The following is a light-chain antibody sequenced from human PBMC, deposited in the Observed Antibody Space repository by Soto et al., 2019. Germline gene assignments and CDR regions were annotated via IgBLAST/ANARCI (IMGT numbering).Light chain of an antibody. Sequence: DIVLTQSPGTLSLSPGDRATLSCRASQSVSTSYLAWYQQKPGQAPRLLIYGASSRATRIPDRFSGSGSGTDYPLTISGLEPEDFAVYYCQQYGNSRGTFGQGTKVEIK. CDR2: GAS. CDR3: QQYGNSRGT. V-gene: IGKV3-20*01. J-gene: IGKJ1*01. CDR1: QSVSTSY.